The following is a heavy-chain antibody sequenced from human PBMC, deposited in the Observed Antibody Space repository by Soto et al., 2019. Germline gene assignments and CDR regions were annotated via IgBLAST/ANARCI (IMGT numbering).Heavy chain of an antibody. CDR2: ISYDGSNR. J-gene: IGHJ6*02. CDR3: AKDLLRPGRAYGMDV. Sequence: QVQLVESGGGVVQPGRSLRLSCAASGFTFSSYGMHWVRQAPGKGLERVAVISYDGSNRYYADSVKGRFTISRDNSKNTLYLQMNSLRPEDTAVYYCAKDLLRPGRAYGMDVWGQGTTVTVSS. V-gene: IGHV3-30*18. D-gene: IGHD6-25*01. CDR1: GFTFSSYG.